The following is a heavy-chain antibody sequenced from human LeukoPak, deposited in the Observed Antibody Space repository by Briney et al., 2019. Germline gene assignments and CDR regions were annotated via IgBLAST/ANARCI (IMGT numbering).Heavy chain of an antibody. V-gene: IGHV3-23*01. CDR3: ARDLVGATTAEYFQH. Sequence: HPGGSLRLSCAASGFTFSSYAMSWVRQAPGKGLEWVSAISGSGGSTYYADSVKGRFTISRDNSKNTLYLQMNSLRAEDTAVYYCARDLVGATTAEYFQHWGQGTLVIVSS. D-gene: IGHD1-26*01. CDR2: ISGSGGST. J-gene: IGHJ1*01. CDR1: GFTFSSYA.